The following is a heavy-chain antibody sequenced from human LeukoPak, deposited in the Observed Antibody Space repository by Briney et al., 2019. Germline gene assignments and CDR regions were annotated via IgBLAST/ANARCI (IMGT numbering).Heavy chain of an antibody. CDR1: GFTFSSYA. J-gene: IGHJ4*02. CDR2: ISSSGGTT. CDR3: AKAGIAVPATPEY. Sequence: GGSLRLSCAASGFTFSSYAMNWVRQAPGKGPEWVSVISSSGGTTYYSDSVKGRFIISRDNSENTLYLQMNSLRAEDTAVYYCAKAGIAVPATPEYCGQGTQVTVSS. D-gene: IGHD6-19*01. V-gene: IGHV3-23*01.